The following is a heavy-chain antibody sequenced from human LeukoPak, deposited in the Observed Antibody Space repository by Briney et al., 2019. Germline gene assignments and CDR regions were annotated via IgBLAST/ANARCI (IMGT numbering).Heavy chain of an antibody. CDR1: GFTFSSYG. Sequence: GSSLRLSCAASGFTFSSYGMHCVRQAPGKGLGWVAVIWYDGSNKYYADCVKGLFTISRDNSKNTLYLQMNSLRAEDTAVYCCARDYGFDSSSWYRFDYWGQGTLVTVSS. D-gene: IGHD6-13*01. CDR3: ARDYGFDSSSWYRFDY. J-gene: IGHJ4*02. CDR2: IWYDGSNK. V-gene: IGHV3-33*01.